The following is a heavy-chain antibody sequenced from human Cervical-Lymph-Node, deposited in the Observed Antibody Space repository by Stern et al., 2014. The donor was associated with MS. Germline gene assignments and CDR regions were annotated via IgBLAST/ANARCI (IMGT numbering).Heavy chain of an antibody. D-gene: IGHD6-19*01. J-gene: IGHJ4*02. Sequence: EVHLVESGTEVRKPGESLKISCKGSGYNFNIYWIAWVRQMHGKGLEWLGIIYPGDSDTRYSPSFQGHVTFSVDKSISTAYLHLSGLNASDTAMYYCARQTTGWYSDYWGQGTLVAVSS. CDR3: ARQTTGWYSDY. CDR1: GYNFNIYW. CDR2: IYPGDSDT. V-gene: IGHV5-51*01.